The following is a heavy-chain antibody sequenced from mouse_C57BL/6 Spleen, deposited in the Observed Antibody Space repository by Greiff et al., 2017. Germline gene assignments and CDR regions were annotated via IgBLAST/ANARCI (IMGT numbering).Heavy chain of an antibody. CDR1: GFNIKDYY. CDR2: IDPEDGEA. J-gene: IGHJ2*01. V-gene: IGHV14-2*01. Sequence: EVKLQESGAELVKPGASVKLSCTASGFNIKDYYMHWVKQRAEQGLEWIGRIDPEDGEAQYAPKFQGKATITADTSSNTAYLQRSSLTSEDTAVYYCASDLGYFDYWGQGTTLTVSS. CDR3: ASDLGYFDY. D-gene: IGHD4-1*01.